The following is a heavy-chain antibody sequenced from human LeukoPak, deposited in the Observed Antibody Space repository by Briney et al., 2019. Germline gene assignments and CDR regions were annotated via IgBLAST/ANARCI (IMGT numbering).Heavy chain of an antibody. CDR2: ISFDGGNK. CDR3: ARGRAGIAAAGFDY. Sequence: GGSLRLSCATSGFTFSMSAMHWVRLARGKGLDWVAVISFDGGNKFYADSVKGRFSISRDNSKNTLYLQMNSLGLDDTAVYFCARGRAGIAAAGFDYWGQGTLVTVSS. J-gene: IGHJ4*02. V-gene: IGHV3-30-3*01. D-gene: IGHD6-13*01. CDR1: GFTFSMSA.